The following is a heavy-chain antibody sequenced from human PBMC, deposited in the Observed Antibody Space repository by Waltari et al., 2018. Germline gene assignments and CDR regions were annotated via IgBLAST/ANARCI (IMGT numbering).Heavy chain of an antibody. CDR1: GGTFSSYA. CDR3: ARTSNAIFGVVISYYYYGMDV. V-gene: IGHV1-69*05. Sequence: QVQLVQSGAEVKKPGSSVKVSCKASGGTFSSYAISWVRQAPGQGLEWMGGIIPIFGTANYAQKLQGRVTITTDESTSTAYMELSSMRSEDTAVYYCARTSNAIFGVVISYYYYGMDVWGQGTTVTVSS. J-gene: IGHJ6*02. CDR2: IIPIFGTA. D-gene: IGHD3-3*01.